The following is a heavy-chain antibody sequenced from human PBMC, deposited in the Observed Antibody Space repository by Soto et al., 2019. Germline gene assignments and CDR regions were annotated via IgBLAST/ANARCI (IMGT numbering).Heavy chain of an antibody. CDR2: IYYSGST. Sequence: QVQLQESGPGLVKPSETLSLTCTVSGGSISSYYWSWIRQPPGKGLEWIGYIYYSGSTNYNPSLKSRVTISVDTSKNQFSLKLSSVTAADTAVYYCARYRGGDYFDYWGQGTLVTVSS. V-gene: IGHV4-59*01. CDR3: ARYRGGDYFDY. D-gene: IGHD3-10*01. J-gene: IGHJ4*02. CDR1: GGSISSYY.